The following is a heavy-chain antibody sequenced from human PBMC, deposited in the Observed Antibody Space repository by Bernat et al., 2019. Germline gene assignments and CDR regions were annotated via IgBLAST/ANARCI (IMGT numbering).Heavy chain of an antibody. J-gene: IGHJ4*01. Sequence: EVQLVESGGDLVQPGGSLRLACAASGITFSAYWMSWVRQAPGKGLEWVANIKQDGSEKYYVDSVKGRFTVSRDNAKNSLYLKMNNLRAEDTAMYYCARGQRGSVALSLFDSWGQGTLVTVSS. CDR3: ARGQRGSVALSLFDS. D-gene: IGHD3-10*01. CDR1: GITFSAYW. CDR2: IKQDGSEK. V-gene: IGHV3-7*01.